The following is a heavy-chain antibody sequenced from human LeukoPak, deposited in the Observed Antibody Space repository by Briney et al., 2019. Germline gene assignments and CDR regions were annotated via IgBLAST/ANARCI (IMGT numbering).Heavy chain of an antibody. J-gene: IGHJ4*02. D-gene: IGHD6-13*01. V-gene: IGHV4-30-2*01. Sequence: SETLSLTRAVSGGSISSGGYSWSWIRQPPGKGLEWIGYIYHSGSTYYNPSLKSRVTISVDRSKNQFSLKLSSVTAADTAVYYCARVHSRSYYFDYWGQGTLVTVSS. CDR2: IYHSGST. CDR1: GGSISSGGYS. CDR3: ARVHSRSYYFDY.